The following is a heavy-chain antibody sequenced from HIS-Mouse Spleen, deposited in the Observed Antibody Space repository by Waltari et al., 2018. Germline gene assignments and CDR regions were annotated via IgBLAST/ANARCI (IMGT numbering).Heavy chain of an antibody. CDR1: GDSVSSNSAA. V-gene: IGHV6-1*01. Sequence: QVQLQQSGPGLVKPSQTLSLTCAISGDSVSSNSAAWNWIRQSPSRGLEWLGRTYYRSKWYNDYAVSVKSRITINPDTSKNQFSLQLNSVTPEDTAVYYCARGVTGDPGLSLSYFDYWGQGTLVTVSS. J-gene: IGHJ4*02. CDR2: TYYRSKWYN. CDR3: ARGVTGDPGLSLSYFDY. D-gene: IGHD7-27*01.